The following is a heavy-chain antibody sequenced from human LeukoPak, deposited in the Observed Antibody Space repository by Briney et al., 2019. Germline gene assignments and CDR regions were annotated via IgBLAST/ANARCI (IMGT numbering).Heavy chain of an antibody. V-gene: IGHV3-49*04. J-gene: IGHJ6*02. D-gene: IGHD5-18*01. CDR2: IRSKAYGGTT. Sequence: GGSLRLSCTGSGFTFGDHAMSWVRQAPGKCLEWVVFIRSKAYGGTTEYAASVKGRFSISRDDSESIAYLQMSSLKPEDTAVYYCARGPIYLWLYYGMDVWGQGTTVSVSS. CDR3: ARGPIYLWLYYGMDV. CDR1: GFTFGDHA.